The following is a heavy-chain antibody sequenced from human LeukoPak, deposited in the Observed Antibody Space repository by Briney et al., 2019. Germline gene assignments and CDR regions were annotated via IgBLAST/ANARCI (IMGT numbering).Heavy chain of an antibody. Sequence: GGSLRLSCAASGFTFSSYGMHWVRQAPGKGLEWVAVISYDGSNKYYADSVKGRFTISRDNSKNTLYLQMNSLRAEDTAVYYCAKDTGYYFDYWGQGTLVTVSS. CDR2: ISYDGSNK. J-gene: IGHJ4*02. CDR3: AKDTGYYFDY. CDR1: GFTFSSYG. D-gene: IGHD4-11*01. V-gene: IGHV3-30*18.